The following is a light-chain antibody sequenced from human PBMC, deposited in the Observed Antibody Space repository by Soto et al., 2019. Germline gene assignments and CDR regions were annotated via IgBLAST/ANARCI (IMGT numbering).Light chain of an antibody. V-gene: IGLV2-14*01. CDR3: SSYTSSRTLVA. CDR1: SSDVGGSNY. CDR2: EVS. Sequence: QSVLTQPASVSGSPGQSITISCTGTSSDVGGSNYVSWYQQHPGKAPKLMIYEVSNRPSGVSNRFSGSKSGNTASLTISGLQAEDEADYYCSSYTSSRTLVAFGGGTKLTVL. J-gene: IGLJ2*01.